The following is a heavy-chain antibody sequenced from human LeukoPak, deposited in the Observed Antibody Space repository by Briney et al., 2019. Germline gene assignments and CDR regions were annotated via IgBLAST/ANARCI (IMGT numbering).Heavy chain of an antibody. Sequence: PGGSLRLSCAASGFTFSSYWMHWVRQAPGKGLVWVSRINSDGSSTSYADSVKGRFTISRDNAKNTLYLQMNSLRAEDTAVYYCARDHEVGDGYTGPWYNWFDPWGQGTLVTVSS. CDR1: GFTFSSYW. V-gene: IGHV3-74*01. CDR2: INSDGSST. CDR3: ARDHEVGDGYTGPWYNWFDP. D-gene: IGHD5-24*01. J-gene: IGHJ5*02.